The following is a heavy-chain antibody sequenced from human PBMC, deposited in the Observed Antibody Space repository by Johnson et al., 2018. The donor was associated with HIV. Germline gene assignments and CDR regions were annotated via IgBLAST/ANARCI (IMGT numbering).Heavy chain of an antibody. J-gene: IGHJ3*02. Sequence: QVQLVESGGGVVQPGRSLRLSCAASGFTFSSYGMHWVRQAPGKGLEWVAFIRYDGSNTYYADSVQGRFTISRDKSENTLYLQMNSLRDEDTAVYYCAKDVGNYWPDSFDIWGQGTMVTVSS. V-gene: IGHV3-30*02. CDR1: GFTFSSYG. CDR2: IRYDGSNT. D-gene: IGHD3-22*01. CDR3: AKDVGNYWPDSFDI.